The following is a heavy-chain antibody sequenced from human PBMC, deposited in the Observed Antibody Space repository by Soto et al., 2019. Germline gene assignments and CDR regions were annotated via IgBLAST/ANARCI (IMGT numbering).Heavy chain of an antibody. CDR1: GFTFSSYA. Sequence: GSLRLSCAASGFTFSSYAMSWVRQAPGKGLEWVSAISGSGGSTYYADSVKGRFTISRDNSKNTLYLQMNSLRAEDTAVYYCARDHYITGTEEWYFDYWGQGTLVTVSS. V-gene: IGHV3-23*01. CDR3: ARDHYITGTEEWYFDY. CDR2: ISGSGGST. J-gene: IGHJ4*02. D-gene: IGHD1-7*01.